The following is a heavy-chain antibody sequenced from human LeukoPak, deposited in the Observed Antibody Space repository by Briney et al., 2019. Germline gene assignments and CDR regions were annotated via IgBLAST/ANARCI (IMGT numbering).Heavy chain of an antibody. V-gene: IGHV3-21*01. Sequence: KTGGSLRLSCAASGFTFSSYSMNWVRRAPGKGLEWVSSISSSSSYIYYADSVKGRFTISRDNAKNSLYLQMNSLRAEDTAVYYCARDLLTTVFDYWGQGTLVTVSS. CDR3: ARDLLTTVFDY. J-gene: IGHJ4*02. CDR2: ISSSSSYI. CDR1: GFTFSSYS. D-gene: IGHD4-17*01.